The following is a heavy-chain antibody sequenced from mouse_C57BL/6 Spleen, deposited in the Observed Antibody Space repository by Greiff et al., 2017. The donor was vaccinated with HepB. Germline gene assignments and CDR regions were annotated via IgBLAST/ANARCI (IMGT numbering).Heavy chain of an antibody. CDR2: ISDGGSYT. CDR3: ARDLGATVVSFDY. J-gene: IGHJ2*01. Sequence: DVMLVESGGGLVKPGGSLKLSCAASGFTFSSYAMSWVRQTPEKRLEWVATISDGGSYTYYPDNVKGRFTISRDNAKNNLYLQMSHLKSEDTAMYYCARDLGATVVSFDYWGQGTTLTVSS. CDR1: GFTFSSYA. D-gene: IGHD1-1*01. V-gene: IGHV5-4*01.